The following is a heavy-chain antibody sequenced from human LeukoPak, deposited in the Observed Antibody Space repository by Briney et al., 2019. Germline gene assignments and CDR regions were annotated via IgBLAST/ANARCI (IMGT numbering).Heavy chain of an antibody. CDR3: ARQTAMGRSGDY. Sequence: GESLKISRKASGYSFPSYWIGWVRQMAGKGLEWMGIIDPSDSETRYTPSFQGQVTISVDKSLTTADLQWNSLKASDTAMYYCARQTAMGRSGDYWGQGTLVTVSS. V-gene: IGHV5-51*01. CDR1: GYSFPSYW. CDR2: IDPSDSET. D-gene: IGHD5-18*01. J-gene: IGHJ4*02.